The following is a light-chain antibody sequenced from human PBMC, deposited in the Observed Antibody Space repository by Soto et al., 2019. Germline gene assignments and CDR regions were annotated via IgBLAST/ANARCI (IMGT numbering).Light chain of an antibody. V-gene: IGKV3-20*01. J-gene: IGKJ2*01. CDR1: QSISSSY. Sequence: EIVLTQSPGTLSLSPGERATLSCRASQSISSSYLAWYQQKPGQAPRLLIYAASSRATGIPDRFSVSGSGTDFTLTISRLVPEDFAVYYGQQYGISSYTFGQGTQLEIQ. CDR2: AAS. CDR3: QQYGISSYT.